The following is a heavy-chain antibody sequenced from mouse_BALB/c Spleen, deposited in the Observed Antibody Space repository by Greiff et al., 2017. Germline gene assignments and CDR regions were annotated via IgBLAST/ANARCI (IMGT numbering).Heavy chain of an antibody. CDR2: IYPGSGST. CDR3: ARWGYGMDY. CDR1: GYNFTSYW. Sequence: VQLQQPGAELVKPGTSVKLSCKASGYNFTSYWINWVKLRPGQGLEWIGDIYPGSGSTNYNEKFKSKATLTVDTSSSTAYMQLSSLASEDSALYYCARWGYGMDYWGQGTSVTVSA. V-gene: IGHV1-55*01. J-gene: IGHJ4*01. D-gene: IGHD3-1*01.